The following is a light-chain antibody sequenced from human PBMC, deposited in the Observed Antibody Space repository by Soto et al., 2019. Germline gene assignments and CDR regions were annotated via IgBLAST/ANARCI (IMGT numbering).Light chain of an antibody. V-gene: IGKV3-20*01. CDR2: GAC. Sequence: EIVLTQSPGTLSLSPGERATLSCRASQSVSSSYLAWYQQKPGQAPRLLIYGACSRATGIPDRFSGSGSGIDFTLPISRLEPEDFVVYYCQQYGSSPLTFGGGTKVEIK. CDR3: QQYGSSPLT. J-gene: IGKJ4*01. CDR1: QSVSSSY.